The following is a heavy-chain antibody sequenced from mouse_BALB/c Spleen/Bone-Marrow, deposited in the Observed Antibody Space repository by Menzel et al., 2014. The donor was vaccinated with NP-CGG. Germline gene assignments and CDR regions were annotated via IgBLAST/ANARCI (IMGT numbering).Heavy chain of an antibody. CDR3: ARNYGSSLNYFDY. D-gene: IGHD1-1*01. J-gene: IGHJ2*01. Sequence: EVKLEESGPGLVKPSQSLSLTCTVTGYSITSDYAWNWIRQFPGNKLEWMGYISYSGSTRYNPSLKSRISITRDTSKNQFFLQLNSVTTEDTATYYCARNYGSSLNYFDYWGQGTTLTVSS. V-gene: IGHV3-2*02. CDR2: ISYSGST. CDR1: GYSITSDYA.